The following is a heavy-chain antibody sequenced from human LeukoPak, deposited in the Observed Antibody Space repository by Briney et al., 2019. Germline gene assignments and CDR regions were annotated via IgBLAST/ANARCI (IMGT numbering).Heavy chain of an antibody. CDR2: ISYDGSNK. CDR1: GFTFSSYG. Sequence: GKSLRLSCAASGFTFSSYGMHWVRQAPGKGLEWVAVISYDGSNKYYADSVKGRFTISRDNSKNTLYLQMNSLRAEDTAVYYCAKDRGSSEDYWGQGTLVTVSS. J-gene: IGHJ4*02. V-gene: IGHV3-30*18. D-gene: IGHD3-10*01. CDR3: AKDRGSSEDY.